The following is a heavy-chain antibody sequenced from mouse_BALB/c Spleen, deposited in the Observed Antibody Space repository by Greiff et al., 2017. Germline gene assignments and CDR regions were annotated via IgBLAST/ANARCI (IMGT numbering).Heavy chain of an antibody. Sequence: EVMLVESGGGLVKPGGSLKLSCAASGFTFSDYYMYWVRQTPEKRLEWVATISDGGSYTYYPDSVKGRFTISRDNAKNNLYLQMSSLKSEDTAMYYCARDQDYGSLYAMDYWGQGTSVTVSS. CDR3: ARDQDYGSLYAMDY. J-gene: IGHJ4*01. D-gene: IGHD1-2*01. V-gene: IGHV5-4*02. CDR1: GFTFSDYY. CDR2: ISDGGSYT.